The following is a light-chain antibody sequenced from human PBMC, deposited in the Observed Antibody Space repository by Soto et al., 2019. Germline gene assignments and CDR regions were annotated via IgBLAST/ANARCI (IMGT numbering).Light chain of an antibody. CDR3: QQYHNLPQT. CDR1: QSVTSN. V-gene: IGKV3-15*01. Sequence: EIVMAQSPATLSVSPGEGASLSCRASQSVTSNLAWYQHKPGQAPRPLIYGASTRATGLPDRLSGSGSGTEYTLTISSLQSEDFAVYYCQQYHNLPQTFGQGTKVEL. J-gene: IGKJ1*01. CDR2: GAS.